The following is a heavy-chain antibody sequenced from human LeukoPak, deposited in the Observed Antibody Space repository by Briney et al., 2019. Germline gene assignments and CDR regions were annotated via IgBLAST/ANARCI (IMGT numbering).Heavy chain of an antibody. CDR2: INPNSGGT. D-gene: IGHD2-21*02. J-gene: IGHJ4*02. V-gene: IGHV1-2*06. CDR3: ARSPPSYCGGDCYHNDY. CDR1: GYTFTGYY. Sequence: ASVKVSCKASGYTFTGYYMHWVRQAPGQGLEWMGRINPNSGGTNYAQKFQGRVTMTRDTSISTAYMELSRLRSDDTAVYYCARSPPSYCGGDCYHNDYWGQGTLVTVSP.